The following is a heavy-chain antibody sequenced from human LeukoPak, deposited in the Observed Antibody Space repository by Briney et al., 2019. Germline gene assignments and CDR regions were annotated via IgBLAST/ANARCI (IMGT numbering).Heavy chain of an antibody. CDR3: ARWYSSSWYRPYYYYYGMDV. Sequence: ASVKVSCKASGYTFTSYDINWVRQATGQGLEWMGWMNPNSGNTGYARKFQGRVTMTRNTSISTAYMELSSLRSEDTAVYYCARWYSSSWYRPYYYYYGMDVWGQGTTVTVSS. J-gene: IGHJ6*02. D-gene: IGHD6-13*01. CDR1: GYTFTSYD. V-gene: IGHV1-8*01. CDR2: MNPNSGNT.